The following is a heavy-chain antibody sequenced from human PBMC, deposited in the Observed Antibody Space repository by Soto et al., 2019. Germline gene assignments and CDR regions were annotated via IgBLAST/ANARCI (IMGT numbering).Heavy chain of an antibody. V-gene: IGHV2-5*02. CDR1: GFSLTTSGVG. CDR3: AHRVLRTVSGLVTTTAIYFDS. D-gene: IGHD3-3*01. Sequence: QITLNESGPTQVNPRQTLTLTCTFSGFSLTTSGVGVGWIRQSPGKAPEWLALIYWDDDKRYSPSLKSRLTITNDTSKNQVVLTMADLDPADTATYYCAHRVLRTVSGLVTTTAIYFDSWRQGTPVAVSS. J-gene: IGHJ4*02. CDR2: IYWDDDK.